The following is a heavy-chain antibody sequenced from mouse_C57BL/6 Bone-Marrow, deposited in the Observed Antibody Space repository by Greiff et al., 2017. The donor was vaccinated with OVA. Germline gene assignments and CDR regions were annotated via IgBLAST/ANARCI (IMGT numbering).Heavy chain of an antibody. J-gene: IGHJ2*01. CDR2: IYPGSGST. V-gene: IGHV1-55*01. CDR3: ARGKRALYYFDY. CDR1: GYTFTSYW. Sequence: QVQLQQPGAELVKPGASVKMSCKASGYTFTSYWITWVKQRPGQGLEWIGDIYPGSGSTNYNEKFKSKATLTVDTSSSTAYMQLSSLTSEDSAVYYCARGKRALYYFDYWGQGTTLTVSS. D-gene: IGHD2-1*01.